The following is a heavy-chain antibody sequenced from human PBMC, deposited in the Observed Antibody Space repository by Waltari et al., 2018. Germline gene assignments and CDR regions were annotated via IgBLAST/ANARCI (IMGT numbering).Heavy chain of an antibody. V-gene: IGHV1-46*01. CDR1: GYTFTSYY. J-gene: IGHJ4*02. CDR3: ARDWSIEASPRYSYGYGPDY. CDR2: INPSGGST. D-gene: IGHD5-18*01. Sequence: QVQLVQSGAEVKKPGASVKVSCKASGYTFTSYYMHWVRQAPGQGLEWMGIINPSGGSTSYAQKFQGRVTMTRDTSTSTVYRELSSLRSEDTAVYYCARDWSIEASPRYSYGYGPDYWGQGTLVTVSS.